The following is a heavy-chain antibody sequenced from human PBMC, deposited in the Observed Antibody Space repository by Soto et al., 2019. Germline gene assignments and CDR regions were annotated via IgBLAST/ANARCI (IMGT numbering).Heavy chain of an antibody. CDR3: ARNDYGSGSYPYYFDY. D-gene: IGHD3-10*01. Sequence: SETLSLTCTVSGGSISSGGYYWSWIRQHPGKGLEWIGYIYYSGSTYYNPSLKSRVTISVDTSKNQFSLKLSSVTAADTAVYYCARNDYGSGSYPYYFDYWGQGTLVTVSS. V-gene: IGHV4-31*03. CDR2: IYYSGST. J-gene: IGHJ4*02. CDR1: GGSISSGGYY.